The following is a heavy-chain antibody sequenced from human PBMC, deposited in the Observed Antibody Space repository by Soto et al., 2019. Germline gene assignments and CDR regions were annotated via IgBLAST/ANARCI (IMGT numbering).Heavy chain of an antibody. V-gene: IGHV1-8*01. J-gene: IGHJ6*03. Sequence: ASVKVCWEASGDGFTSYYMNSLQQATEQGLEWMVWMNPNSCNTYYAQKFQGRVTMTRTTSISTAYRELSSLRSEDTAVYYCARGDIVVVLAAISMRYYYYYYLDVWAKGLTVTVSS. D-gene: IGHD2-2*01. CDR1: GDGFTSYY. CDR3: ARGDIVVVLAAISMRYYYYYYLDV. CDR2: MNPNSCNT.